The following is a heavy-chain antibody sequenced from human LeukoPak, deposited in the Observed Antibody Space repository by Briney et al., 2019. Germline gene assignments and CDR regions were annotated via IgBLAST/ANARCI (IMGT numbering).Heavy chain of an antibody. CDR2: IIPIFGTA. J-gene: IGHJ4*02. Sequence: ASVRVSCKASGGTFSGYAISWVRQAPGQGLEWMGGIIPIFGTANYAQKFQGRVTITADKSTSTAYMELSSLRSDDTAVYYCARYGEYYFDYWGQGTLVTVSS. CDR3: ARYGEYYFDY. CDR1: GGTFSGYA. V-gene: IGHV1-69*06. D-gene: IGHD3-10*01.